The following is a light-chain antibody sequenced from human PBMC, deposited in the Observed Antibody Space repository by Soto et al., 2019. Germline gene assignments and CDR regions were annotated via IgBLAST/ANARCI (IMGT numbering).Light chain of an antibody. J-gene: IGKJ1*01. V-gene: IGKV1-5*03. Sequence: DIQMTQSPSTLSASVGDRVTITCRASQSINDWVAWYQQKPGRAPKFLISKASNLERGVPSRFSGSGSGTEVPLTISSLQPDDFATYYCQHWHGFSWTFGQGTKVEIK. CDR1: QSINDW. CDR2: KAS. CDR3: QHWHGFSWT.